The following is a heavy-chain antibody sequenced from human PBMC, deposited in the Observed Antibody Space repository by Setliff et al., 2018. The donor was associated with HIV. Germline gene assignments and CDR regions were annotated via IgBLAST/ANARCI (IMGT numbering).Heavy chain of an antibody. CDR1: GGSFSGYY. Sequence: TLSLTCAVYGGSFSGYYWNWIRQPPGKGLEWIGEINHSGSTAYNLALESRVSMSIDTSKNQFSLKLSSVTAADTAVYYCARAPFYYGSGSYQTFDYWGQGTLVTVS. D-gene: IGHD3-10*01. CDR3: ARAPFYYGSGSYQTFDY. V-gene: IGHV4-34*09. J-gene: IGHJ4*02. CDR2: INHSGST.